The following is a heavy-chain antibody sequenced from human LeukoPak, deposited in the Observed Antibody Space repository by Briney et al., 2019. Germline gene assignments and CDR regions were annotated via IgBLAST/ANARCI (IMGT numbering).Heavy chain of an antibody. Sequence: TGGSLRLSCAASGFTFSSYSMNWVRQAPGKGLEWVSSISSSSSYIYYADSVKGRFTISRDNAKNSLYLQMNSLRAEDTAVYYCAKSSIPYVDTAMALDYWGQGTLVTVSS. CDR3: AKSSIPYVDTAMALDY. D-gene: IGHD5-18*01. CDR2: ISSSSSYI. J-gene: IGHJ4*02. V-gene: IGHV3-21*04. CDR1: GFTFSSYS.